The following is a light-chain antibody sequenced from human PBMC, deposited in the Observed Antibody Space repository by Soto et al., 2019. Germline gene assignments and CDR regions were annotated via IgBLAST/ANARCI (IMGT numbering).Light chain of an antibody. CDR3: QQSYSLPLT. Sequence: SQSVRTYLNWYQHKMGKAPKLLIYATSSLQSGVPSRFSGSGDGTDFSLTNSSLRPEDFATDSCQQSYSLPLTFGGGTKVDIK. V-gene: IGKV1-39*01. CDR1: QSVRTY. CDR2: ATS. J-gene: IGKJ4*01.